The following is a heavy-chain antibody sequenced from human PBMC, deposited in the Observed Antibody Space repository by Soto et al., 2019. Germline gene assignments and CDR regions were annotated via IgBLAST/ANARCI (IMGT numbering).Heavy chain of an antibody. J-gene: IGHJ6*02. CDR2: VIPVFGLA. CDR1: GGTFSSYA. V-gene: IGHV1-69*17. D-gene: IGHD3-10*01. Sequence: QVQLVQSGAEVKKPGSSVKVSCKSSGGTFSSYAISWVRQAPGQGLEWMGGVIPVFGLATYAQKVQGRVTITEDKSTNTAYLEVSSLRSEETAVYYCARGKSYYGSGKGIYDYYSLDVWGQGTTVTVSS. CDR3: ARGKSYYGSGKGIYDYYSLDV.